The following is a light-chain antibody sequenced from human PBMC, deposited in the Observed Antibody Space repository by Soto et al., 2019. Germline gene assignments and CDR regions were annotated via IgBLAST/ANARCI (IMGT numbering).Light chain of an antibody. CDR2: EVN. J-gene: IGLJ1*01. CDR3: SSYTSSSTYV. CDR1: SSDVGDYNY. V-gene: IGLV2-14*01. Sequence: QSALPQPASVSGSPGQSITISCTGASSDVGDYNYVSWYQHHPGKAPKLLIYEVNNRPSGVSDRFSGSKSGNVASLTISWLQAEDEADYYCSSYTSSSTYVFGTGTKVIVL.